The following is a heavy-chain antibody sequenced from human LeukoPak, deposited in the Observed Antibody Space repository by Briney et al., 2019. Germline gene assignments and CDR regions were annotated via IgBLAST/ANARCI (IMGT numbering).Heavy chain of an antibody. CDR1: GGSVSDYY. CDR3: ARLREIPVFGVVTKSTSYFDY. D-gene: IGHD3-3*01. Sequence: PSETLSLTCTISGGSVSDYYWSWIRQSPGKGLEWIGYIYHTGSTSYSPSLKSRVTISADTSQNQFSLKLSSVTAADTAVYYCARLREIPVFGVVTKSTSYFDYWGQGTLVTVSS. CDR2: IYHTGST. J-gene: IGHJ4*02. V-gene: IGHV4-59*02.